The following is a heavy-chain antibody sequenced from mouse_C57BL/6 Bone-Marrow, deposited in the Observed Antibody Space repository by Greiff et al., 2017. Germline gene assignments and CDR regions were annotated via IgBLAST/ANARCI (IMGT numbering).Heavy chain of an antibody. Sequence: EVKLVESGGGLVQPGGSLKLSCAASGFTFSDYYMYWVRQTPEKRLEWVAYISNGGGSTYYPDTVKGRFTISRDNAKNTLYLQMSRLKSEDTATYYCARLIYYGNYVWFAYWGQGTLVTVSA. CDR2: ISNGGGST. V-gene: IGHV5-12*01. CDR1: GFTFSDYY. D-gene: IGHD2-1*01. CDR3: ARLIYYGNYVWFAY. J-gene: IGHJ3*01.